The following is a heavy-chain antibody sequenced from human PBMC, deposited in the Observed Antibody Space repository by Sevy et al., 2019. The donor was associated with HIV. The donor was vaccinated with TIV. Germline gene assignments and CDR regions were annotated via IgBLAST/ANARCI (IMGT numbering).Heavy chain of an antibody. D-gene: IGHD6-13*01. CDR3: ARPSPRIAAAGSAFYDH. CDR1: GYSFSSYA. V-gene: IGHV3-23*01. Sequence: GGSLRLSCVVSGYSFSSYAISWVRQAPGKGLEWVSTINGRGGSTYYADSVKGRFTISRDNPKNTQLLQMINLRVDDTAFYCCARPSPRIAAAGSAFYDHWGQGTLVTVSS. J-gene: IGHJ5*02. CDR2: INGRGGST.